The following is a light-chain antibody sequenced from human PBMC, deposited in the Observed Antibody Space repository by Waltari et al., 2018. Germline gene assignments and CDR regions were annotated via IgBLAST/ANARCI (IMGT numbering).Light chain of an antibody. V-gene: IGKV3-20*01. Sequence: DIVLTQSPGTLSLSPGERATLSCRASQSVSSSYLAWYQQKPGQAPRLLIYGASSRATGIPDRFSGSGSGTDFTLTISRLEPEDSAVYYCQQYGTSPPWTFGQGTKVEIK. CDR1: QSVSSSY. CDR3: QQYGTSPPWT. J-gene: IGKJ1*01. CDR2: GAS.